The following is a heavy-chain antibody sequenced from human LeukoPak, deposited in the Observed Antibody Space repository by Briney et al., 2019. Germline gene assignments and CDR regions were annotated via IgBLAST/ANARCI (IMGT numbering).Heavy chain of an antibody. CDR2: IGSSSPYI. CDR1: GFXFSSHS. V-gene: IGHV3-21*01. D-gene: IGHD3-9*01. CDR3: ARDADILTAYSFDY. J-gene: IGHJ4*02. Sequence: PGGSLRLSCAAPGFXFSSHSINWVRQAPGKGLEWVSSIGSSSPYIYYADSLKGRFIISRDNSKNSLFLQMNSLRAEDTAVYYCARDADILTAYSFDYWGQGTLVTVSS.